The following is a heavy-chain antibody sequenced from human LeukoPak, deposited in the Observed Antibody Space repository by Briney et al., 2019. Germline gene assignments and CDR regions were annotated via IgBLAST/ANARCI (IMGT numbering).Heavy chain of an antibody. D-gene: IGHD3-10*01. V-gene: IGHV3-23*01. CDR3: AKDPRELGHNWFDP. CDR1: GFTLSSYA. J-gene: IGHJ5*02. Sequence: GGSLRLSCAVSGFTLSSYAMSWVHQAPGKGLEWVSVISGSGGSTYYADSVKGRFTISRDNSKNTLYLQMNSLRAEDTAVYYCAKDPRELGHNWFDPWGQGTLVTVSS. CDR2: ISGSGGST.